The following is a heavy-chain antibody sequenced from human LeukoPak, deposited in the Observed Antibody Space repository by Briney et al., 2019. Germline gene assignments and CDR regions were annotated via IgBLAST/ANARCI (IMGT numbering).Heavy chain of an antibody. V-gene: IGHV4-30-2*01. CDR2: IYHSGST. D-gene: IGHD3-10*01. Sequence: SETLSLTCTVSGGSISSGGYYWSWIRQPPGKGLEWIGYIYHSGSTYYNPSLKSRVTISVDRSKNQFSLKLSSVTAADTAVYYCARSRQGFGELPNWFDPWGQGTLVTVSS. CDR1: GGSISSGGYY. J-gene: IGHJ5*02. CDR3: ARSRQGFGELPNWFDP.